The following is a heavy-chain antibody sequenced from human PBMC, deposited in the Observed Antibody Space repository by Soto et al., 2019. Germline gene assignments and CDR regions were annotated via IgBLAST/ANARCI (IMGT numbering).Heavy chain of an antibody. D-gene: IGHD3-10*01. Sequence: TGGSLRLSCAASGFIFSDYYMAWIRQASGKRLEWVAHISSSGDDTNYADSVKGRFTISRDNGRNSLYLQMSRLRVEDTALYYCARAWDDSGSSQDYSGPGPLDTVST. CDR1: GFIFSDYY. J-gene: IGHJ4*02. CDR3: ARAWDDSGSSQDY. CDR2: ISSSGDDT. V-gene: IGHV3-11*06.